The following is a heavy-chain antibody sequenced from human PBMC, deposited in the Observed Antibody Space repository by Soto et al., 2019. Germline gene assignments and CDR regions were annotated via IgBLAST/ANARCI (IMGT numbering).Heavy chain of an antibody. J-gene: IGHJ6*02. CDR2: IYYTGNT. CDR1: YGSISNYY. Sequence: PSETLSLTCTVSYGSISNYYWNWIRQPPGKGLEWIGYIYYTGNTNSNPSLKSRVTLSLDTSKNQLSLKLTSVTPADTAVYYCARECDTPYGIDVWGQGTTVTVSS. CDR3: ARECDTPYGIDV. V-gene: IGHV4-59*01.